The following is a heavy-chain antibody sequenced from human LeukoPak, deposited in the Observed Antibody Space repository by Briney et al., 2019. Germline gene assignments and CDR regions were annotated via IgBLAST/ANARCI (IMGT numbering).Heavy chain of an antibody. CDR3: AIRSGSGMIGNYYFDY. J-gene: IGHJ4*02. Sequence: GESLKISCKGFGYSFTSYWIGWVRQMPGKGLEWMGIIYPGDSDTRYSPSFQGQVTISTDKSISTPYLQWSSLKASDTAMYYCAIRSGSGMIGNYYFDYWGQGTLVTVSS. V-gene: IGHV5-51*01. CDR2: IYPGDSDT. CDR1: GYSFTSYW. D-gene: IGHD3-22*01.